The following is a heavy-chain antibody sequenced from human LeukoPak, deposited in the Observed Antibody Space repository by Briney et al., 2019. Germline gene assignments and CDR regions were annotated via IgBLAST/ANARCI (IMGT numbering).Heavy chain of an antibody. CDR3: ARGPPEHPQGY. Sequence: AASVKVSCKASGYTFTSYDINWVRQATGQGLEWMGWLNPNSGNTGYAQKFQGRITMTRDTSISTAYMELSSLRPEDTAVYYCARGPPEHPQGYWGQGTLVTVSS. J-gene: IGHJ4*02. D-gene: IGHD1-14*01. CDR1: GYTFTSYD. CDR2: LNPNSGNT. V-gene: IGHV1-8*01.